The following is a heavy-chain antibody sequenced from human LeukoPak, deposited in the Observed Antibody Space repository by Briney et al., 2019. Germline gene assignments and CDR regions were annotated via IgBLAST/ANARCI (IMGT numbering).Heavy chain of an antibody. Sequence: SETLSLTCAVYGGPFSGYYWSWIRLPPGKGLEWIGEINHSGSTNYNPSLKSRVTISVDTSKNQFSLKLSSVTAADTAVYYCARGRRWLQDWGQGTLVTVSS. CDR2: INHSGST. CDR3: ARGRRWLQD. CDR1: GGPFSGYY. D-gene: IGHD5-24*01. J-gene: IGHJ4*02. V-gene: IGHV4-34*01.